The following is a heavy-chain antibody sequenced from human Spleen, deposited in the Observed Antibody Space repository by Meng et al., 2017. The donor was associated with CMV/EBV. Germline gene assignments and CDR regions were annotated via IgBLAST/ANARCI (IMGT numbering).Heavy chain of an antibody. CDR2: IYSAGSST. D-gene: IGHD3-3*01. J-gene: IGHJ4*02. CDR3: ARDRPYDFWRGTDY. Sequence: GGSLRLSCAASGFTFSDYTMSWVRRAPGKGLEWVSVIYSAGSSTNYADSVKGRFTISRDNSKNTLYLQMNSLRPEDTAVYYCARDRPYDFWRGTDYWGQGTLVTVSS. CDR1: GFTFSDYT. V-gene: IGHV3-23*03.